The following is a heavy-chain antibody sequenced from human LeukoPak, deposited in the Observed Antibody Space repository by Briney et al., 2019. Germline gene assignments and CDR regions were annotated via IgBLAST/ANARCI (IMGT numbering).Heavy chain of an antibody. CDR2: IKQDGSDK. Sequence: PGGSLRLSCAASGFTFSSYEMNWVRQAPGKGLEWVANIKQDGSDKKYVDSVKGRFTISRDNAKNSLYLQMDSLRDEDTAVYYCARGGGDYWGQGTLVTVTS. CDR3: ARGGGDY. CDR1: GFTFSSYE. D-gene: IGHD1-26*01. J-gene: IGHJ4*02. V-gene: IGHV3-7*01.